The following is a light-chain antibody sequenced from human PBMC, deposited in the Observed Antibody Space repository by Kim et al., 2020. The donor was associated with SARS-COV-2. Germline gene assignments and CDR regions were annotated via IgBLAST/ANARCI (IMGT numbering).Light chain of an antibody. CDR1: SSDVGGFSY. V-gene: IGLV2-8*01. CDR2: EVS. Sequence: GQSVTISCTGTSSDVGGFSYVSWYQQHPGKAPKLMIYEVSKRPSGVPDRFSGSKSGNTASLTVSGLQSEDEADYYCSSYAANNPVVFGGGTQLTVL. CDR3: SSYAANNPVV. J-gene: IGLJ2*01.